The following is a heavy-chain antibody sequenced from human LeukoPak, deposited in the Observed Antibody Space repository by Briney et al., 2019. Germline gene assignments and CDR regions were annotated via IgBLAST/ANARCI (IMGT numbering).Heavy chain of an antibody. CDR2: TYYSGNT. Sequence: PSETLSLTCTVSGGSMSSYYWSWIRQPPREVLEWIGYTYYSGNTNYNPSLKSRVTISVDTSKNQFSLKVSSVTAADTAVYYCARVFHDSSGYPLDYWGQGTLVTVSS. CDR3: ARVFHDSSGYPLDY. CDR1: GGSMSSYY. D-gene: IGHD3-22*01. V-gene: IGHV4-59*01. J-gene: IGHJ4*02.